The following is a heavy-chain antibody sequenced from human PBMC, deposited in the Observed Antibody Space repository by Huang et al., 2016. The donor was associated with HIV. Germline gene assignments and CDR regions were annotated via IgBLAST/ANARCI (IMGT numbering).Heavy chain of an antibody. CDR2: INGGNGDT. CDR1: GYTFSSHA. V-gene: IGHV1-3*01. Sequence: QVQLVQSGAEVKKPGTSVKVSCKTSGYTFSSHALHWLRQAPGQRPEWMGWINGGNGDTKYSQKFQCRVTITSDTSANIGYMELNSLLSEDTAVYYCARDPLDIRRHFDFWGQGSLVTVSS. D-gene: IGHD3-3*01. CDR3: ARDPLDIRRHFDF. J-gene: IGHJ4*02.